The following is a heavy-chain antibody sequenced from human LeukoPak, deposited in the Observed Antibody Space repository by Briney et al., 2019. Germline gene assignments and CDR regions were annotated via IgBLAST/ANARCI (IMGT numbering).Heavy chain of an antibody. J-gene: IGHJ4*02. V-gene: IGHV1-69*13. CDR3: ARLPSGGSPPYYFDY. Sequence: ASVKVSCKASGGTFSSYAISWVRQAPGQGLEWMGGIIPIFGTANYAQKFQGRVTITADESTSTAYMELSSLRSEDKAVYYCARLPSGGSPPYYFDYWGQGTLVTVSS. D-gene: IGHD5-12*01. CDR1: GGTFSSYA. CDR2: IIPIFGTA.